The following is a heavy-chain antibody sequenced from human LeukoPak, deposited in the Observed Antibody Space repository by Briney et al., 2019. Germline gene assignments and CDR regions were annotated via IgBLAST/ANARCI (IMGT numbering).Heavy chain of an antibody. CDR2: INTNTGNP. V-gene: IGHV7-4-1*02. D-gene: IGHD3-16*01. J-gene: IGHJ5*02. CDR1: GYTFTSYG. CDR3: ARLYPINRWGENWFDP. Sequence: ASVKVSCKASGYTFTSYGISWVRQAPGQGLEWMGWINTNTGNPTYAQGFTGRFVFSLDTSVSTAYLQISSLKAEDTAVYYCARLYPINRWGENWFDPWGQGTLVTVSS.